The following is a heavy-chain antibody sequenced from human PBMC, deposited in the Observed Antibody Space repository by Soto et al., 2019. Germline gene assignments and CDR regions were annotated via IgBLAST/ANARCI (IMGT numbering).Heavy chain of an antibody. Sequence: GGSLRLSCAASGFTFSVYSMNWVRQAPGKGLEWVSAISGSGGSTYYADAVKGRFTISRDNSKNTLYLQMNSLRAEDTAVYYCAKASKQQLAYYYYYYGMDVWGQGTTVTVSS. CDR3: AKASKQQLAYYYYYYGMDV. V-gene: IGHV3-23*01. CDR2: ISGSGGST. D-gene: IGHD6-13*01. CDR1: GFTFSVYS. J-gene: IGHJ6*02.